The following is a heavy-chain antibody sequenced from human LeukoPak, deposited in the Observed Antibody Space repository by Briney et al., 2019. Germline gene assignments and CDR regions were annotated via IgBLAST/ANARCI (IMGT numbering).Heavy chain of an antibody. Sequence: ASVKVSCKASGYTFTGYNMQWLRQAPGQGLEWMGWINPNSGGTNYAQKFQGRVTMTRDTSISTAYMELSRLRSGDTAVYYCARDGHFDYWGQGTLVTVSS. CDR3: ARDGHFDY. CDR2: INPNSGGT. CDR1: GYTFTGYN. V-gene: IGHV1-2*02. J-gene: IGHJ4*02.